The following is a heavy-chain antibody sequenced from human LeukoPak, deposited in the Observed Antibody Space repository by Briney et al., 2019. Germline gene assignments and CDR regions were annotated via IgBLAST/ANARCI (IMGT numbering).Heavy chain of an antibody. D-gene: IGHD6-13*01. J-gene: IGHJ5*02. V-gene: IGHV3-23*01. CDR3: ANAPGIAAAETP. Sequence: PGGSLRLSCAASGFTFSSYAMSWVRQAPGKGLEWVSAISGSGGSTYYADSVKGRFTTSRDNSKNTLYLQMNSLRAEDTAVYYCANAPGIAAAETPWGQGTLVTVSS. CDR2: ISGSGGST. CDR1: GFTFSSYA.